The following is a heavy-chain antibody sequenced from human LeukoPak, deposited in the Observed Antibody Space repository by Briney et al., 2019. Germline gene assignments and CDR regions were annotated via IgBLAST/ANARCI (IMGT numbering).Heavy chain of an antibody. J-gene: IGHJ6*03. Sequence: ASVKVSCKVSGYTLTELSMHWVRQAPGEGLEWMGGFDPEDGETIYAQKFQGRVTMTEDTSTDTAYMELSSLRSEDTAVYYCATGSPRLPGIAAAAVLGDYYYMDVWGKGTTVTVSS. CDR3: ATGSPRLPGIAAAAVLGDYYYMDV. D-gene: IGHD6-13*01. CDR1: GYTLTELS. CDR2: FDPEDGET. V-gene: IGHV1-24*01.